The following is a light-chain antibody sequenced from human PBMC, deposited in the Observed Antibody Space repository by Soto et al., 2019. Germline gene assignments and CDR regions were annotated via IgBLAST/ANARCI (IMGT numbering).Light chain of an antibody. CDR3: SSYTSSSTPLYV. CDR2: DVS. V-gene: IGLV2-14*01. J-gene: IGLJ1*01. Sequence: QSVLTQPASVSGSPGQSITISCTGTSSDVGGYHYVSWYQQHPGKAPKLMIYDVSNRPSGVSNRCSGSKSGNTASLTISGLHAEDEADYYCSSYTSSSTPLYVFGTGTKLTVL. CDR1: SSDVGGYHY.